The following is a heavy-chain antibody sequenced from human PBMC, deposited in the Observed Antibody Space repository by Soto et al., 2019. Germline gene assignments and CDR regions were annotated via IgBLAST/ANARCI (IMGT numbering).Heavy chain of an antibody. Sequence: GESLKISCKASGYSFTKFWIGWVRQMPGKGLEWMGLIYPGDSDTRYSPSFQGQVAFSADTSTSTVYLQWSRLRASDTAIYYCARPTTLTQIDFWGQGTLVTVSS. CDR1: GYSFTKFW. V-gene: IGHV5-51*01. CDR3: ARPTTLTQIDF. CDR2: IYPGDSDT. D-gene: IGHD3-16*01. J-gene: IGHJ4*02.